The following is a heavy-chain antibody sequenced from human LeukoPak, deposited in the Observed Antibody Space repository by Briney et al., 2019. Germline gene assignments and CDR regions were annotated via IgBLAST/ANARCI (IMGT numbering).Heavy chain of an antibody. J-gene: IGHJ4*02. CDR3: AGEVD. CDR1: GGSISSYY. V-gene: IGHV4-59*01. CDR2: IYYSGST. Sequence: SETLSLTCTVSGGSISSYYWSWIRQPPGKGLEWIGYIYYSGSTNYHPSLKSRVTISVDTSKNQFSLKLSSVIAADTAVYYCAGEVDWGQGTLVTVSS.